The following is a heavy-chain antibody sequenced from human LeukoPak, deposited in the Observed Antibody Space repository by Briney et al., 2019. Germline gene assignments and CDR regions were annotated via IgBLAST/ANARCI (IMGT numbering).Heavy chain of an antibody. CDR2: ILYDGGNE. Sequence: GGSLRLSCAASGFTFSSYGMHWVRQAPGKGLEWVAAILYDGGNEYYADSVKGRFTISRDNSKNTLYLQMNTLRAEDTAVYYCAKRGDSGKYKYFDYWGQGTLVTVSS. J-gene: IGHJ4*02. CDR1: GFTFSSYG. V-gene: IGHV3-30*18. D-gene: IGHD1-26*01. CDR3: AKRGDSGKYKYFDY.